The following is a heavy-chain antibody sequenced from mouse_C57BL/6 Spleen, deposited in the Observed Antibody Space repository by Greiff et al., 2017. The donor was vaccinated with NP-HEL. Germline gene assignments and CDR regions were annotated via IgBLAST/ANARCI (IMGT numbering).Heavy chain of an antibody. CDR3: AREGGNYTYYAMDY. V-gene: IGHV1-26*01. J-gene: IGHJ4*01. D-gene: IGHD2-1*01. CDR1: GYTFTDYY. CDR2: INPNNGGT. Sequence: VQLQQSGPELVKPGASVKISCKASGYTFTDYYMNWVKQSHGKSLEWIGDINPNNGGTSYNQKFKGKATLTVDKSSSTAYMELRSLTSEDSAVYYCAREGGNYTYYAMDYWGQGTSVTVSS.